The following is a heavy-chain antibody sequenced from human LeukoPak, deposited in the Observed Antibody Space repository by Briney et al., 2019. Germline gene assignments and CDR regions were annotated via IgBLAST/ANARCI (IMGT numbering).Heavy chain of an antibody. CDR1: GYTFTNNW. Sequence: GGSLRLSCAASGYTFTNNWMSWFRQAPGKGLEWVGNINEDGSEKNYVDSVKGRFTISRDNAKNSVYLQMNSLRVEEMAVHYCARGKGWIDPWGQGTLVTVSS. V-gene: IGHV3-7*01. CDR2: INEDGSEK. CDR3: ARGKGWIDP. J-gene: IGHJ5*02.